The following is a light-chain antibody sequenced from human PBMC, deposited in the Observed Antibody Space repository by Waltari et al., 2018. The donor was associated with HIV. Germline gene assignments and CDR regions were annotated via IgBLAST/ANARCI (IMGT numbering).Light chain of an antibody. J-gene: IGKJ5*01. CDR3: QQRAISPGT. Sequence: EIVLTQSPATLSLSPGERATLSCRASQSIATYLAWYQHKPGQPPRLLMSHASTRATGIPARFSGSGSGTDFTLPISSLEPEDFAIYYCQQRAISPGTFGHGTRLDIK. V-gene: IGKV3-11*01. CDR2: HAS. CDR1: QSIATY.